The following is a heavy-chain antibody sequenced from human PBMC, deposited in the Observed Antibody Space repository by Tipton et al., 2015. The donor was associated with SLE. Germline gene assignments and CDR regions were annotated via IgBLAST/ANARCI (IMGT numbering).Heavy chain of an antibody. V-gene: IGHV4-59*12. CDR1: AGSISSFY. D-gene: IGHD6-19*01. J-gene: IGHJ6*02. CDR2: VSFSGGT. CDR3: ARVVAVAGIHYYSVDI. Sequence: GLVKPSETLSLTCTVSAGSISSFYWNWIRQPPGKGLEWIGYVSFSGGTNYNPSLKSRVTMSVDTSKTQFSLKLNSLTAADTAVYYCARVVAVAGIHYYSVDIWGQGTTVTVSS.